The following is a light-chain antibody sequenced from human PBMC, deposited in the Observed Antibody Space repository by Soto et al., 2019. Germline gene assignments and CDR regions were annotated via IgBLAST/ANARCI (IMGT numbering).Light chain of an antibody. CDR2: EVS. Sequence: QSALTQPASVSGSPGQSITISCTGTSSDVGGYNYVSWYQQHPGKAPKLMIYEVSNRPSGVSNRFSGTKSCNTASLTISELQAEDEADYYCSSYTSSSTHYVFGNGTKVTVL. CDR1: SSDVGGYNY. CDR3: SSYTSSSTHYV. J-gene: IGLJ1*01. V-gene: IGLV2-14*01.